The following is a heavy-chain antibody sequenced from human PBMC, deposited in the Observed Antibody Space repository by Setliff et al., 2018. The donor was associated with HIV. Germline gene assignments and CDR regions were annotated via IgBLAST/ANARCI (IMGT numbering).Heavy chain of an antibody. Sequence: PGGSLRLSCTASGFTFGDYAMTWVRQAPGKGLEWVGFIRSKAYGGTTEYAASVKGRFTVSRDDSKSIAYLQMNSLKTEDTAVYYCTRDPGSGWYDYYYYYGMDVWGQGTTVTVSS. D-gene: IGHD6-19*01. CDR3: TRDPGSGWYDYYYYYGMDV. V-gene: IGHV3-49*04. CDR2: IRSKAYGGTT. J-gene: IGHJ6*02. CDR1: GFTFGDYA.